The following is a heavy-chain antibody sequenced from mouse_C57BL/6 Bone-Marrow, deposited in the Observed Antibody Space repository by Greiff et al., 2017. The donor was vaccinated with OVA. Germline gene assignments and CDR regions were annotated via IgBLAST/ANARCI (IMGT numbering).Heavy chain of an antibody. CDR2: IRNKPNGYTK. V-gene: IGHV7-3*01. Sequence: EVKLMESGGGLVQPGDSLSLSCAASGFTFTNYYMSWVRQPPGKALEWLAFIRNKPNGYTKEYSASVKGRFTISRDNSQSILYLQMNALRAEDSATYYCARYKGRVAVDYFDYWGQGTALTVSS. CDR3: ARYKGRVAVDYFDY. D-gene: IGHD1-1*01. J-gene: IGHJ2*01. CDR1: GFTFTNYY.